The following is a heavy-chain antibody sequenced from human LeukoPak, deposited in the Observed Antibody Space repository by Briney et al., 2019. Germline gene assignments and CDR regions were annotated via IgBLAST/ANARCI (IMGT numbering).Heavy chain of an antibody. CDR2: ISGSGGST. Sequence: PGGSLRLSCAASGFTFSSYAMSWVRQAPGKGLEWVSAISGSGGSTYYADSVKGRFTISRDNSKNTLYLRMNSLRAEDTAVYYCAKDHWYSSSWYDYWGQGTLVTVSS. CDR1: GFTFSSYA. V-gene: IGHV3-23*01. J-gene: IGHJ4*02. D-gene: IGHD6-13*01. CDR3: AKDHWYSSSWYDY.